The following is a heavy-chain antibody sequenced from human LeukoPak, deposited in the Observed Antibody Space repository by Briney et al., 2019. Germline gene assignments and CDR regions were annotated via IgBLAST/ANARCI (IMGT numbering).Heavy chain of an antibody. J-gene: IGHJ4*02. CDR1: GFTFNDYA. V-gene: IGHV3-9*01. CDR3: AKVRGTYSSGFFFDS. CDR2: ISWNSGYI. Sequence: GGSLRLSCAASGFTFNDYAMHWVRQPPGKGLEWLSIISWNSGYIGYADSVKGRFTVSRDNAEDSVYLQMNSLRPEDTAFYFCAKVRGTYSSGFFFDSWGQGTLVTVSS. D-gene: IGHD6-19*01.